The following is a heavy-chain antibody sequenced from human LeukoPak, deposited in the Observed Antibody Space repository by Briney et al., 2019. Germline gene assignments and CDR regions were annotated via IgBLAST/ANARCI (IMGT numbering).Heavy chain of an antibody. V-gene: IGHV4-39*07. CDR1: GGSISSSSYY. CDR2: FHHGGST. CDR3: ARHDAFDI. Sequence: SETLSLTCTVSGGSISSSSYYWGWIRQPPGKGLEWIGSFHHGGSTYYNPSLQSRVSISVDTSKNQFSLRLNSVTAADTAIYYCARHDAFDIWGRGTMVTVSS. J-gene: IGHJ3*02.